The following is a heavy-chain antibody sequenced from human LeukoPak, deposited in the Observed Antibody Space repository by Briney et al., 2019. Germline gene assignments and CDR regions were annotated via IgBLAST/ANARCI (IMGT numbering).Heavy chain of an antibody. J-gene: IGHJ3*02. CDR2: IYYTGST. Sequence: PSETLSLTCTGSGGSISSGNYYWSWIRQPPGKGLEWIGYIYYTGSTYYNPSLKSRVTISVDTSKNQFSLKLSSVTAADTAVYYCARVPPHDAFDIWGQGTMVTLSS. CDR1: GGSISSGNYY. V-gene: IGHV4-30-4*08. CDR3: ARVPPHDAFDI.